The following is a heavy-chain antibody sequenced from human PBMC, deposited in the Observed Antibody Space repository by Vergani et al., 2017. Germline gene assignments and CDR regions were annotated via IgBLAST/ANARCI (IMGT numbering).Heavy chain of an antibody. CDR3: ARQFWVSQGVGAFET. CDR2: VFHSGSA. Sequence: QVRLEESGPGLVKPSETLSLTCSVSGNSISRGYYWGWIRQPPGKGLEWIATVFHSGSAYYNPSLRRRGTISVETSKNQFYLRRTTLTAADTAVYYCARQFWVSQGVGAFETWGRGTEVSVSS. J-gene: IGHJ3*02. D-gene: IGHD3-16*01. CDR1: GNSISRGYY. V-gene: IGHV4-38-2*02.